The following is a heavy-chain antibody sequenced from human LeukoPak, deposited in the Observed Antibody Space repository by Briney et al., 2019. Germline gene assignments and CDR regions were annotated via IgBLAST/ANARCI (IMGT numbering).Heavy chain of an antibody. CDR1: GGSISSGGYY. V-gene: IGHV4-31*03. J-gene: IGHJ6*03. CDR2: IYYSGST. Sequence: PSETLSLTCTVSGGSISSGGYYWSWIRQHPGKGLEWIGYIYYSGSTYYNPSLKSRVTISVDTSKNQFSLKLSSVTAAETAVYYCAAPLWFREGYYMDVWGKGTTVTVSS. CDR3: AAPLWFREGYYMDV. D-gene: IGHD3-10*01.